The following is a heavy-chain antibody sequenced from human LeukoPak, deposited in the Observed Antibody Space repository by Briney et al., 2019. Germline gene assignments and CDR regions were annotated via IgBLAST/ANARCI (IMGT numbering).Heavy chain of an antibody. Sequence: SETLSLTCTVSDGSISDSLYYWGWIRQPPGKGLEWIGTLSHGGSAYYNPSLKSRVTISGDTSRTPISLNLNSVTAADTAVYYCGRDALVGYFSYYYMDVWGKGTTVSVSS. J-gene: IGHJ6*03. CDR3: GRDALVGYFSYYYMDV. V-gene: IGHV4-39*07. D-gene: IGHD2-15*01. CDR2: LSHGGSA. CDR1: DGSISDSLYY.